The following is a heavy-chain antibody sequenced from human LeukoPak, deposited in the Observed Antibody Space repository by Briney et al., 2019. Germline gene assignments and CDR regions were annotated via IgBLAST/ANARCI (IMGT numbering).Heavy chain of an antibody. CDR1: GFTFSSYS. J-gene: IGHJ6*03. CDR2: ISSSSSYI. Sequence: GGSLRLSCAASGFTFSSYSTNWVRQAPGKGLEWVSSISSSSSYIYYADSVKGRFTISRDNAKNSLYLQMNSLRAEDTAVYYCARDIEARAYYDFWSGYTGNYYYYMDVWGTGTTVTVSS. D-gene: IGHD3-3*01. V-gene: IGHV3-21*01. CDR3: ARDIEARAYYDFWSGYTGNYYYYMDV.